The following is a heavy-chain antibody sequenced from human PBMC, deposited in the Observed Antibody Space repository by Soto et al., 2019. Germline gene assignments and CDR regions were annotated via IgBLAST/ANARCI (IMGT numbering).Heavy chain of an antibody. V-gene: IGHV3-23*01. CDR1: GFTFSSYA. Sequence: GGSLRLSCAASGFTFSSYAMSWVRQAPGKGLEWVSAISGSGGSTYYADSMKGRFTVSRDNAKNSVYLEMNSLSAEDTAVYYCARESEDLTSNFDYWGQGTQVTVSS. CDR3: ARESEDLTSNFDY. CDR2: ISGSGGST. J-gene: IGHJ4*02.